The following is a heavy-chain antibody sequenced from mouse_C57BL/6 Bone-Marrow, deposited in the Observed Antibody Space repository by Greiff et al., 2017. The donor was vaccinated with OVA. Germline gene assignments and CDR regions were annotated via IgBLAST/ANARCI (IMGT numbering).Heavy chain of an antibody. D-gene: IGHD1-1*01. CDR1: GFSLSTFGMG. CDR3: ARIRYYGSFWYFDV. Sequence: QVTLKVCGPGILQPSQTLSLTCSFSGFSLSTFGMGVGWIRQPSGKGLEWLAHIWWDDDKYYNPALKRRLTIAKDTSKNQVFLKIANVDTADTATYYCARIRYYGSFWYFDVWGTGTTVTVSS. CDR2: IWWDDDK. J-gene: IGHJ1*03. V-gene: IGHV8-8*01.